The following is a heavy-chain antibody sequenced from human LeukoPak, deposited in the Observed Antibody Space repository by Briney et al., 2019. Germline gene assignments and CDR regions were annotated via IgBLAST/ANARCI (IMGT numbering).Heavy chain of an antibody. CDR3: AKDIVVVPAANYDY. D-gene: IGHD2-2*01. Sequence: GGSLRLSCAASGFTFSSYAMSWVRQAPGKGLEWVSAISGSGGSTYYADSVKGRFTISRDNAKNTLYLQMNSLRAEDTAVYYCAKDIVVVPAANYDYWGQGTLVTVSS. CDR1: GFTFSSYA. CDR2: ISGSGGST. V-gene: IGHV3-23*01. J-gene: IGHJ4*02.